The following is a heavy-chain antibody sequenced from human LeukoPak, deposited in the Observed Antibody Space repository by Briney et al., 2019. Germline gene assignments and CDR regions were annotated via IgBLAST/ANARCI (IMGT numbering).Heavy chain of an antibody. CDR1: GGTFSSYA. Sequence: ASVKVSCKASGGTFSSYAISWVRQAPGQGLEWMGIINPSGDTTSYSQRFQGRVTMTRDTSTSTVYMELGSLRSDDTAVYYCARAWGNSSSGDDFNIWGQGTMVTVSS. J-gene: IGHJ3*02. CDR2: INPSGDTT. D-gene: IGHD6-6*01. CDR3: ARAWGNSSSGDDFNI. V-gene: IGHV1-46*01.